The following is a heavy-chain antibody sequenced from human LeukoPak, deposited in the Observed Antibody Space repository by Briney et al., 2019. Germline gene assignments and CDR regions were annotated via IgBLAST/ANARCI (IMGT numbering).Heavy chain of an antibody. Sequence: PGGSLRLSCAASGFTFSSYAMSWVRQAPGKGLEWVSSIGRSVGATYYADSVKGRCTISRDNSKNTLYLQMNSLRAEDTAVYYCAKRDSAGLYYFVNWGQGTLVTVPS. CDR1: GFTFSSYA. CDR2: IGRSVGAT. D-gene: IGHD5-18*01. J-gene: IGHJ4*02. CDR3: AKRDSAGLYYFVN. V-gene: IGHV3-23*01.